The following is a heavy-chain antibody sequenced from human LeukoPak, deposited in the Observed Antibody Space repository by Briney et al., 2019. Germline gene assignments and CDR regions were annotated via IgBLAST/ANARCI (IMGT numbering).Heavy chain of an antibody. J-gene: IGHJ4*02. V-gene: IGHV1-18*01. CDR3: ARGSLGTHYYDSSGYGD. CDR1: GYTFTSYG. D-gene: IGHD3-22*01. Sequence: EASVKVSCKASGYTFTSYGISWVRQAPGQGLEWMGWTSAYNGNTNYAQKLQGRVTMTTDTSTSTAYMELRCLRSDDTAVYYCARGSLGTHYYDSSGYGDWGQGTLVTVSS. CDR2: TSAYNGNT.